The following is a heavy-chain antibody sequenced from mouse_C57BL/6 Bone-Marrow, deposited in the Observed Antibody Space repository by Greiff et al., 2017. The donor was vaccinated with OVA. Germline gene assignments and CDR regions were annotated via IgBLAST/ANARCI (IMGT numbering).Heavy chain of an antibody. CDR1: GFTFSDAW. D-gene: IGHD4-1*01. V-gene: IGHV6-6*01. Sequence: EVKLVESGGGLVQPGGSMKLSCAASGFTFSDAWMDWVRQSPEKGLEWVAEIRNKANNHATYYAESVKGRFTISRDDSKSRVYLQMNSLRAEDTGIYYCTRRTGTWYFDVWGTGTTVTVSS. CDR3: TRRTGTWYFDV. CDR2: IRNKANNHAT. J-gene: IGHJ1*03.